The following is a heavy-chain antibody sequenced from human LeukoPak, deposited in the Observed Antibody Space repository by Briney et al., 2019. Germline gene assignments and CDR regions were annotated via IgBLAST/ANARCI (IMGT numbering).Heavy chain of an antibody. CDR1: GGSISSYY. Sequence: PSVTLSLTCTVSGGSISSYYWSWIRQPPGKGLEWIGYISYSGSTNYNPSLKSRVTISVDTSKNQFSLKLSSVTAADTAVYYCARNDYGDPPFDYWGQGTLVTVSS. J-gene: IGHJ4*02. CDR3: ARNDYGDPPFDY. D-gene: IGHD4-17*01. V-gene: IGHV4-59*01. CDR2: ISYSGST.